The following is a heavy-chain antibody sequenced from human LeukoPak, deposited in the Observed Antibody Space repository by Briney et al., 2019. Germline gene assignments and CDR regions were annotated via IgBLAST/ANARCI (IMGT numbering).Heavy chain of an antibody. CDR2: INHSGST. V-gene: IGHV4-34*01. CDR1: GGSFSGYY. CDR3: ARAQRNYYYYYIHV. Sequence: PSETLSLTCAAYGGSFSGYYWSWIRQPPGKGLEWIGEINHSGSTNYNPSLRSRVTISVDTSKNQFSLKLSSVTAADTAVYYCARAQRNYYYYYIHVWDKGITVTVSS. J-gene: IGHJ6*03.